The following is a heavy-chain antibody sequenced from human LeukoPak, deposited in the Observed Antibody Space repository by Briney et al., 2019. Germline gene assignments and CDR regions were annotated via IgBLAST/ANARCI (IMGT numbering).Heavy chain of an antibody. D-gene: IGHD6-19*01. CDR2: IYHSGST. CDR1: GYSISSGYY. V-gene: IGHV4-38-2*02. J-gene: IGHJ3*02. CDR3: VRDAPPTANQWHDAFDI. Sequence: SETLSLTCTVSGYSISSGYYWGWIRQPPGKGLEWIGSIYHSGSTYYNPSLKSRVTISVDTSKNQFSLKLTSVTAADTAIYYCVRDAPPTANQWHDAFDIWGQGTVVTVSS.